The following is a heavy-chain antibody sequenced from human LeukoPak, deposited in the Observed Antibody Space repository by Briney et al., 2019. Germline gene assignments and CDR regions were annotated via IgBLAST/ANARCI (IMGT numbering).Heavy chain of an antibody. D-gene: IGHD3-22*01. CDR2: IYYSGST. V-gene: IGHV4-59*08. CDR3: ARSTYYYDSSGPWYFDL. Sequence: SGTLSLTCTVSGGSISSYYWSWIRQPPGKGLEWIGYIYYSGSTNYNPSLKSRVTISVDTSKNQFSLKLSSVTATDTAVYYCARSTYYYDSSGPWYFDLWGRGTLVTVSS. CDR1: GGSISSYY. J-gene: IGHJ2*01.